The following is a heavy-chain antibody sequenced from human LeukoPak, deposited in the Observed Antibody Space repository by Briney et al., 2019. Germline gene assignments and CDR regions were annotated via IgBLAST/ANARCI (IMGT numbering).Heavy chain of an antibody. D-gene: IGHD5-24*01. J-gene: IGHJ3*02. V-gene: IGHV3-23*01. CDR1: GFTFSSYA. CDR2: FSGSGDNT. Sequence: GGSLRLSCAASGFTFSSYAMSWVRQAPGKGLEWVSGFSGSGDNTYYAEYVKGRFTISRDNSKNTLYLQMNSLRAEDTAVYYCAKAWRDLRWLQSDAFDIWGQGTMVTVSS. CDR3: AKAWRDLRWLQSDAFDI.